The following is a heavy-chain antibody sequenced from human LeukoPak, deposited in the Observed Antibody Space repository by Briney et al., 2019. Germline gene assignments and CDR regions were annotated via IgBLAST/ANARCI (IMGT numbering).Heavy chain of an antibody. CDR3: ARSWGYYFDY. Sequence: GGSLRLSCAASGFTFSSYSMNWVRQAPGKGLEWVSYISSSSSTIYYADSVKGRFTISRDNAKNSLYLQMNSLRAEDTAVYYCARSWGYYFDYWGQGTLVTVSS. V-gene: IGHV3-48*04. J-gene: IGHJ4*02. CDR1: GFTFSSYS. CDR2: ISSSSSTI. D-gene: IGHD7-27*01.